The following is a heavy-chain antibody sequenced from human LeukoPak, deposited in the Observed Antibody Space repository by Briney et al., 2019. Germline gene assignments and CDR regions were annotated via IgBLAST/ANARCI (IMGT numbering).Heavy chain of an antibody. CDR1: GFTVSSNY. CDR2: IYSGGST. V-gene: IGHV3-53*01. D-gene: IGHD6-13*01. Sequence: GGSLRLSCAASGFTVSSNYMSWVRQAPGKGLEWVSVIYSGGSTYYADSVKGRFTISRDNSKNTLYLQMNSLRAEDTAMYYCARDLRAAAGHYGMDVWGQGTTVTVSS. J-gene: IGHJ6*02. CDR3: ARDLRAAAGHYGMDV.